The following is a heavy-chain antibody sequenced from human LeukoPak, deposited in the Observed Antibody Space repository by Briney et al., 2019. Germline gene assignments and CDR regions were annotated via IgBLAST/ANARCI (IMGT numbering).Heavy chain of an antibody. J-gene: IGHJ3*02. CDR3: AKSAVLQGYQLRGAFDI. V-gene: IGHV3-23*01. D-gene: IGHD3-3*01. Sequence: GGSLRPSCAASGFTFNSYAMSWVRQAPGKGLEWVSAISGSGGSTYYADSVKGRFTISRDNSKNTVYLQMNSLIAEDTAVYYSAKSAVLQGYQLRGAFDIWGQGTMVTVSS. CDR1: GFTFNSYA. CDR2: ISGSGGST.